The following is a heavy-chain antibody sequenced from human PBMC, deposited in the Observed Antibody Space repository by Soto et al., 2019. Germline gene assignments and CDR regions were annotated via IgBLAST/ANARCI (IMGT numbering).Heavy chain of an antibody. CDR1: GFTFGSYA. CDR2: ITDSGDRT. D-gene: IGHD3-9*01. CDR3: AKETSCVWLDMAG. Sequence: EVQLLESGGGLVQPGGSLRLSCAASGFTFGSYAMTWGRQAPGKGLEWVASITDSGDRTEYAFFVEGRFTISGDNSNNRLDLQINTLRAGDTAFYYCAKETSCVWLDMAGWGRRTTVKVSS. J-gene: IGHJ6*03. V-gene: IGHV3-23*01.